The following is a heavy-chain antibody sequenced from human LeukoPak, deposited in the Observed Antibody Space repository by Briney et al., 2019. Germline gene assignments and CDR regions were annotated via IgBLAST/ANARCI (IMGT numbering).Heavy chain of an antibody. V-gene: IGHV4-34*01. CDR2: INHSGST. CDR1: GGSFSGFY. J-gene: IGHJ6*03. CDR3: ARGHYDFWSGYHYYYYMDV. D-gene: IGHD3-3*01. Sequence: SSETLSLTCAVYGGSFSGFYWSWIPQPPGKGLGWCGEINHSGSTNYNPSLKSRVTISVDTSKNQFSLKLSSVTAADTAVYYCARGHYDFWSGYHYYYYMDVWGKGTTVTVSS.